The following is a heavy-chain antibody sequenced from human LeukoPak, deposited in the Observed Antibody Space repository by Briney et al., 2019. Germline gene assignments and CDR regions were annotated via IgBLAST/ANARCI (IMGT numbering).Heavy chain of an antibody. V-gene: IGHV3-11*03. CDR1: GIPFSDYY. Sequence: GGSLRLSCVVSGIPFSDYYMNWIRRAPGEGLEWISYISSSSSYTDYADSVKGRFTISRDNAKSALYLHLNSLRLEDTAVYYCAAGTAADFWGQGTLVTVSS. J-gene: IGHJ4*02. CDR2: ISSSSSYT. D-gene: IGHD6-13*01. CDR3: AAGTAADF.